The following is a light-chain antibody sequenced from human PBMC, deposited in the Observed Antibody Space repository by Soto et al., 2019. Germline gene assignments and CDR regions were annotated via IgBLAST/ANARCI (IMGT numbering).Light chain of an antibody. Sequence: DIQMTQSPSSLSASVGDRVTITCRASQSIVTYLNWYLQKPGKAPKLLIYASSNLQSGFPSRFSGSGSGTDFTLTISSLQPEDLATYFCQQSYSTPPWTFGQGTKVEIK. V-gene: IGKV1-39*01. CDR3: QQSYSTPPWT. CDR2: ASS. J-gene: IGKJ1*01. CDR1: QSIVTY.